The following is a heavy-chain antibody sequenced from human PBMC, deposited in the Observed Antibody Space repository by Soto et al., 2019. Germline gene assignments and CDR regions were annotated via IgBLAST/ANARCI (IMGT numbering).Heavy chain of an antibody. CDR1: GFAFSGYG. CDR2: IGHDGSNR. D-gene: IGHD2-2*01. CDR3: ARGLVPPAVSLTKHCRHGMDV. Sequence: QVHLVESGGGVVQPERSLRLSCAASGFAFSGYGMHWVRQAPGKGLEWVTFIGHDGSNRYYSDSVKGRFTVSRDNFKNTLYLQMNSLRADDTAVYYCARGLVPPAVSLTKHCRHGMDVWGQGTSVTVSS. J-gene: IGHJ6*02. V-gene: IGHV3-33*03.